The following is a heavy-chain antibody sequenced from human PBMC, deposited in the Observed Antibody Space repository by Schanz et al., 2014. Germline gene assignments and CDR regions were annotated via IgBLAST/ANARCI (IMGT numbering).Heavy chain of an antibody. D-gene: IGHD3-10*01. CDR1: GYTFISYG. Sequence: QVQLVQSGAEVKKPGASVKVSCKASGYTFISYGIKWVRQAPGQGLEWMGWISAYNGHTDYTQKLQGRVTMTTDTSTSTAYMELTNQTSDDTGVYYCARSYRFGELDVWGQGTTVTVSS. CDR3: ARSYRFGELDV. CDR2: ISAYNGHT. J-gene: IGHJ6*02. V-gene: IGHV1-18*01.